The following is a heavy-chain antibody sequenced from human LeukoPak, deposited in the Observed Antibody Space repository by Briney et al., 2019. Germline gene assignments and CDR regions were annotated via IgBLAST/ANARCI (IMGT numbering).Heavy chain of an antibody. CDR3: AKGPTAHDAFDI. CDR1: GFTFSSYA. D-gene: IGHD4-17*01. J-gene: IGHJ3*02. CDR2: ISGSGGST. Sequence: GGSLRLSCAGSGFTFSSYAMSWVRQAPGKGLEWVSAISGSGGSTYYADSVKGRFTISRDNSKNTLYLQMNSLRAEDTAVYYCAKGPTAHDAFDIWGQGTMVTVSS. V-gene: IGHV3-23*01.